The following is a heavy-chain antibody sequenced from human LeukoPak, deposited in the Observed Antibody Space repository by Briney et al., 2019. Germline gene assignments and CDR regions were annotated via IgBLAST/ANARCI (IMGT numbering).Heavy chain of an antibody. CDR2: INPSGGST. J-gene: IGHJ4*02. CDR3: ARKNWGHDC. Sequence: ASVKVSCKASGYIFTSYFMHWVRQAPGQGLEWMGLINPSGGSTRYAQKFQGRVTMTRDMSTSTVYMELSSLRSEDTAVYYCARKNWGHDCWGQGTLVTVSS. D-gene: IGHD7-27*01. V-gene: IGHV1-46*01. CDR1: GYIFTSYF.